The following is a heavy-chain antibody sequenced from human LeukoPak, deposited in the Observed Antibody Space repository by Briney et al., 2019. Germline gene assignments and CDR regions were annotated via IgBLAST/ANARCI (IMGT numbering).Heavy chain of an antibody. CDR3: ARPTSSYYDFWSGSPGAFDY. D-gene: IGHD3-3*01. J-gene: IGHJ4*02. V-gene: IGHV4-39*01. CDR2: IYYSGST. Sequence: SETLSLXCTVSGGSISSSSYYWGWIRQPPVKGLEWIGSIYYSGSTYYNPSLKSRVTISVDTSKNQFSLKLSSVTAADTAVYYCARPTSSYYDFWSGSPGAFDYWGQGTLVTVSS. CDR1: GGSISSSSYY.